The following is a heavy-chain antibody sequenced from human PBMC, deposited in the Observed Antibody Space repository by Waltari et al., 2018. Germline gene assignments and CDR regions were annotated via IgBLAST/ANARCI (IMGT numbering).Heavy chain of an antibody. V-gene: IGHV1-69*05. CDR2: IIPIFGTA. D-gene: IGHD3-9*01. Sequence: QVQLVQSGAEVKKPGSSVKVSCKASGGTFSSYAISWVRQAPGQGLEWMGGIIPIFGTANDAQKFQGRVTITTDESTSTAYMELSSLRSEDTAVYYCARAGYDIVGFDYYYYMDVWGKGTTVTVSS. J-gene: IGHJ6*03. CDR1: GGTFSSYA. CDR3: ARAGYDIVGFDYYYYMDV.